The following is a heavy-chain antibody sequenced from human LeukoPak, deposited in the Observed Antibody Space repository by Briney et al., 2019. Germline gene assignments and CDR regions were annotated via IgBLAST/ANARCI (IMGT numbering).Heavy chain of an antibody. CDR1: GFTFSSYS. Sequence: GGSLRLSCAASGFTFSSYSMNWVHQAPGKGLEWVSYISSSSSTIYYADSVKGRFTISRDNAKNSLYLQMNSLRAEDTAVYYCARGYNWNDLDFDYWGQGTLVTVSS. CDR2: ISSSSSTI. V-gene: IGHV3-48*04. J-gene: IGHJ4*02. D-gene: IGHD1-1*01. CDR3: ARGYNWNDLDFDY.